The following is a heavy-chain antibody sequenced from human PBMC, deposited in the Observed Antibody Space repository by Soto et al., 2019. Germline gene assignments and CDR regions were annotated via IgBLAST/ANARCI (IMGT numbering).Heavy chain of an antibody. CDR2: IYYSGST. CDR3: ASRIAAADPYYYYYMDV. CDR1: GGSISSYY. V-gene: IGHV4-59*08. J-gene: IGHJ6*03. D-gene: IGHD6-13*01. Sequence: SETLSLTCTVSGGSISSYYWSWIRQPPGKGLEWIGYIYYSGSTNYNPSLKSRVTISVDTSKNQFSLKLSSVTAADTAVYYCASRIAAADPYYYYYMDVWGKGTTVTVSS.